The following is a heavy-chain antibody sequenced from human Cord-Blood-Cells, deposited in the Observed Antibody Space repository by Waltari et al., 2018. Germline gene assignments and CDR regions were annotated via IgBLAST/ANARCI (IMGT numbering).Heavy chain of an antibody. J-gene: IGHJ4*02. CDR2: IIPIFGTA. CDR1: GATFISFA. Sequence: QVQLLKSGAEVKKPGPSVKVSCKAPGATFISFATAWVQQPPGQGLGWMGGIIPIFGTANYAQKFQGRVTITADESTSTAYMELSSLRSEDTAVYYCAREIPPYSGSYYFDYWGQGTLVTVSS. D-gene: IGHD1-26*01. V-gene: IGHV1-69*01. CDR3: AREIPPYSGSYYFDY.